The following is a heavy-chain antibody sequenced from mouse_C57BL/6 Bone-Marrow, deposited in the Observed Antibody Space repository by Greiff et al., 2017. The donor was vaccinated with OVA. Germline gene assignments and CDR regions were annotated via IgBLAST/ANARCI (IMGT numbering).Heavy chain of an antibody. CDR2: LDPETGGT. J-gene: IGHJ4*01. Sequence: VQLQQSGAELVRPGASVTLSCKASGYTFTDYEMHWVKQTPVHGLEWIGALDPETGGTAYNQKFKGKAILTADKSSSTAYMELRSLTSEDSAVYYCTRYYYGNYVGNYYAMDYWGQGTSVTVSS. D-gene: IGHD2-1*01. CDR1: GYTFTDYE. V-gene: IGHV1-15*01. CDR3: TRYYYGNYVGNYYAMDY.